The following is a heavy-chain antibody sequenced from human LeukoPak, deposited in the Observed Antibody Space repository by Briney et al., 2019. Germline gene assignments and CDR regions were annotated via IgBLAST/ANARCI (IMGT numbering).Heavy chain of an antibody. Sequence: GSLRLSCAASGFSISNDWMSWVRQAPGKGLEWVGRVKSKGAGETTDYAAPVKGRFTISRDDSKNTLYLQMNSLKIEDTAVYYCTLIQGWGSGSYYLDYWGQGTLVTVSS. V-gene: IGHV3-15*01. J-gene: IGHJ4*02. CDR2: VKSKGAGETT. CDR3: TLIQGWGSGSYYLDY. CDR1: GFSISNDW. D-gene: IGHD3-10*01.